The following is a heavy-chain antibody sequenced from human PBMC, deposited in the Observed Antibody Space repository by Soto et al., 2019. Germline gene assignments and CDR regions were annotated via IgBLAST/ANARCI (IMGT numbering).Heavy chain of an antibody. CDR1: GYTFSGYG. D-gene: IGHD2-15*01. CDR3: ARVVCSGVSCYSPGDY. CDR2: IYPYNGNT. V-gene: IGHV1-18*04. Sequence: QVQLVQSGLEVKKPGASVKVSCRASGYTFSGYGISWVRQAPGQGLEWMGWIYPYNGNTKYVQNLQGRVTMTTDTSTSTAYMELRSLTSDDTAVYYCARVVCSGVSCYSPGDYWGQGTQVTVSS. J-gene: IGHJ4*02.